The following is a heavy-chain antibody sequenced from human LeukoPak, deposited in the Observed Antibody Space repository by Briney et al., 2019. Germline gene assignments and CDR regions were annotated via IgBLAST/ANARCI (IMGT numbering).Heavy chain of an antibody. CDR3: ARGRYTYGNAFDY. Sequence: SETLSLTCAVYGGSFSGYYWSWIRQPPGKGLEWIGEINHSGSTSYNPSLKSRVTISVDTSKNQFSLKLTSVTAADTAVYYCARGRYTYGNAFDYWGQGTLVTVSS. CDR1: GGSFSGYY. D-gene: IGHD5-18*01. J-gene: IGHJ4*02. V-gene: IGHV4-34*01. CDR2: INHSGST.